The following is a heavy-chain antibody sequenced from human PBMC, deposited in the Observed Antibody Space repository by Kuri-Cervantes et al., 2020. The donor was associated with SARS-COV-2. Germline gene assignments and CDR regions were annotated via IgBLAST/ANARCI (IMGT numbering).Heavy chain of an antibody. J-gene: IGHJ5*02. Sequence: GESLKISCAASGDIFTDAWMSWVRQAPGKGLEWVAVISYDGSNKYYADSVKGRFTISRDNSKNTLYLQMNSLRVEDTAVYYCARPYSGSYQSWFDPWGQGTLVTVSS. CDR2: ISYDGSNK. CDR3: ARPYSGSYQSWFDP. D-gene: IGHD1-26*01. CDR1: GDIFTDAW. V-gene: IGHV3-30*03.